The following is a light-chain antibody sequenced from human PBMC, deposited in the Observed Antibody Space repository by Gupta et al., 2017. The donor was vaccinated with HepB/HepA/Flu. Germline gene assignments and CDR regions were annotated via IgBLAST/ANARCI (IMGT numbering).Light chain of an antibody. Sequence: EIVLTQSPGTLSLSPGERATLSCRASQSVSSNYLAWYQQRPGQAPRILIFGASSRATGIPDRFSGSGSGTDFTLSISRLEPEDFAVYYCQQYHTSPRTFGQGTKVEIK. CDR2: GAS. V-gene: IGKV3-20*01. CDR1: QSVSSNY. J-gene: IGKJ1*01. CDR3: QQYHTSPRT.